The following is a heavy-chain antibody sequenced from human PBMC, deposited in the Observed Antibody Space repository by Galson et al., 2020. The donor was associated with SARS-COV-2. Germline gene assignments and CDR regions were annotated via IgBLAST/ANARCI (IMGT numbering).Heavy chain of an antibody. V-gene: IGHV5-51*01. CDR2: IYPGDSKA. CDR1: GYIFTNHW. D-gene: IGHD6-19*01. Sequence: GESLKISCKTSGYIFTNHWIAWVRQMPGKGLEWVGLIYPGDSKASYSPSFQGQVTISADNSISTAYLHVNSLKASDTGMYYCARPTIYSGFVYWGQGNLVSVS. CDR3: ARPTIYSGFVY. J-gene: IGHJ4*02.